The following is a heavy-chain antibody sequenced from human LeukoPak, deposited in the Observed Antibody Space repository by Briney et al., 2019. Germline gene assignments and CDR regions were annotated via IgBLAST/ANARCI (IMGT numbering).Heavy chain of an antibody. Sequence: PSETLSLTCAVYGGSFSGYYWSWMRQPPGKGLEWIGEINHSGSTNYNPSLKSRVTISVDTSKNQFSLKLSSVTAADTAVYYCARGGWLRFFDYWGQGTLVTVSS. V-gene: IGHV4-34*01. CDR1: GGSFSGYY. J-gene: IGHJ4*02. D-gene: IGHD5-12*01. CDR3: ARGGWLRFFDY. CDR2: INHSGST.